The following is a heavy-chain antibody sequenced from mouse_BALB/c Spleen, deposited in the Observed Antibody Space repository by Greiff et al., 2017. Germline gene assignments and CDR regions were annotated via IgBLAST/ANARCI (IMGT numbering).Heavy chain of an antibody. CDR2: ISNGGGST. D-gene: IGHD3-3*01. J-gene: IGHJ4*01. Sequence: EVQLQESGGGLVQPGGSLKLSCAASGFTFSSYTMSWVRQTPEKRLEWVAYISNGGGSTYYPDTVKGRFTISRDNAKNTLYLQMSSLKSEDTAMYYCARHRGLYAMDYWGQGTSVTVSA. CDR1: GFTFSSYT. V-gene: IGHV5-12-2*01. CDR3: ARHRGLYAMDY.